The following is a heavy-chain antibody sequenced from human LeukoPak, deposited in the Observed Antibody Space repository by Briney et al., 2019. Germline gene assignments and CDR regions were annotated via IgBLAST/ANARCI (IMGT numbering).Heavy chain of an antibody. Sequence: PGASLRLSCAASGFTFSTYAMSWVRQAPGKGLEWVSTVSGSGSSTYYADSVKGRFTISRDNSKNTLYLQMHSLRAEDTAIYYCAKDRNAIFGDVWGQGTMVTVSS. J-gene: IGHJ6*02. CDR1: GFTFSTYA. CDR3: AKDRNAIFGDV. D-gene: IGHD3-3*01. CDR2: VSGSGSST. V-gene: IGHV3-23*01.